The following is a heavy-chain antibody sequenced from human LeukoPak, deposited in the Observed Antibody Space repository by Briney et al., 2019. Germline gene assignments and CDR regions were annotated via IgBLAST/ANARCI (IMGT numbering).Heavy chain of an antibody. CDR3: ARDHPYYDILTGYYGGNWFDP. J-gene: IGHJ5*02. CDR2: IYYSGST. CDR1: GGSISSYY. Sequence: SETLSLTCTVSGGSISSYYWSWIRQPPGKGLEWIGYIYYSGSTNYNPSLKSRVTISVDTSKNQFSLKLSSVTAADTAVYYCARDHPYYDILTGYYGGNWFDPWGRGTLVTVSS. V-gene: IGHV4-59*01. D-gene: IGHD3-9*01.